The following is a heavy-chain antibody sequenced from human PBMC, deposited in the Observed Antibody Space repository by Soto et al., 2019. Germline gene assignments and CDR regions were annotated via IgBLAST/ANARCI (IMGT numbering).Heavy chain of an antibody. J-gene: IGHJ4*02. CDR3: ARVYGGYLDY. CDR2: IYYSGST. D-gene: IGHD2-15*01. Sequence: QVQLQESGPGLVKPSETLSLTCTVSGGSISSYYWSWIRQPPGKGLESIGYIYYSGSTNYNPSLKSRVTISVDTSKNQFSLKLSSVTAADTAVYYCARVYGGYLDYWGQGTLVTVSS. V-gene: IGHV4-59*01. CDR1: GGSISSYY.